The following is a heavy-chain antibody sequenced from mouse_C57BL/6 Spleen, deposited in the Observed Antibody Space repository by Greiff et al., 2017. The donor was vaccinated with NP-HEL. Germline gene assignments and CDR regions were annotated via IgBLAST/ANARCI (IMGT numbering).Heavy chain of an antibody. CDR3: ARSEPYFDY. Sequence: EVEVVESGGGLVQPGGSLSLSCAASGFTFTDYYMSWVRQPPGKALEWLGFIRNKANGYTTEYSASVKGRFTISRDKSQSILYLQMNALRAEDSATYYCARSEPYFDYWGQGTTLTVSS. CDR1: GFTFTDYY. J-gene: IGHJ2*01. V-gene: IGHV7-3*01. CDR2: IRNKANGYTT.